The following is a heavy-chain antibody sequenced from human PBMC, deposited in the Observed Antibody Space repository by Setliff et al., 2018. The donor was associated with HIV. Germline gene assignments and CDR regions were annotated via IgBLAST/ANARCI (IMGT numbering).Heavy chain of an antibody. Sequence: GASVKVSCKASRSTFNSHTINWVRQAPGQGLDWMGRIIPILGTANYAQKFQGRVTITTDESTTTAYMELSSLRSEDTALYYCAGSILTGYYTFGADYWGQGTLVTVSS. CDR2: IIPILGTA. CDR3: AGSILTGYYTFGADY. CDR1: RSTFNSHT. D-gene: IGHD3-9*01. V-gene: IGHV1-69*16. J-gene: IGHJ4*02.